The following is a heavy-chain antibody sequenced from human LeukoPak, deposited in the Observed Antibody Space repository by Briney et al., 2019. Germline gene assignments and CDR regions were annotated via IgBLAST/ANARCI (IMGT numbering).Heavy chain of an antibody. D-gene: IGHD2-15*01. CDR2: ISYDGSNK. CDR1: GFTFSSYG. J-gene: IGHJ4*02. CDR3: ARGLCSGGSCFDY. V-gene: IGHV3-30*03. Sequence: GGSLRLSCAASGFTFSSYGMHWVRQAPGKGLEWVAVISYDGSNKYYADSVKGRFTISRDNAKNSLYLQMNSLRAEDTAVYYCARGLCSGGSCFDYWGQGTLVTVSS.